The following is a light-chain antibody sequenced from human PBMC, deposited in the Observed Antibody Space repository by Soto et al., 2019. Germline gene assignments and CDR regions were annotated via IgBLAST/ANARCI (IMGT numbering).Light chain of an antibody. CDR1: QSVGST. V-gene: IGKV3-15*01. J-gene: IGKJ4*02. CDR3: QQYSTSLT. CDR2: GAS. Sequence: EILMTQSPATLSVSPGERVILSCRASQSVGSTLAWYQQKPGQAPRLLIRGASTRATGVPARFSGSGSGTEFTLTISSLKYEDFAVYYCQQYSTSLTFGGGTTLEIK.